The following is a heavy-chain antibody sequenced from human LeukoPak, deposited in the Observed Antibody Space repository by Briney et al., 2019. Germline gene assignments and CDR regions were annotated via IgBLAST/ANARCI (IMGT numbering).Heavy chain of an antibody. V-gene: IGHV3-30-3*01. D-gene: IGHD2-2*01. J-gene: IGHJ6*02. Sequence: GRSLRLSCAASGLTFSSYAMHWVRQAPGKGLEWVAVISYDGSNKYYADSVKGRFNISRDNSKHTLYLQMNSLRAEDPAVYYCARGSGGRTIWVVVPAAQSSNYYYYGMDVWGQGTTVTVSS. CDR2: ISYDGSNK. CDR3: ARGSGGRTIWVVVPAAQSSNYYYYGMDV. CDR1: GLTFSSYA.